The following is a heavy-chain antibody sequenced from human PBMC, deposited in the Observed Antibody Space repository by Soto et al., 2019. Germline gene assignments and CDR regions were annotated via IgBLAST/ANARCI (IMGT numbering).Heavy chain of an antibody. CDR3: ARENSSSSWSYYYYGMDV. V-gene: IGHV3-33*01. CDR2: IWYDGSNK. D-gene: IGHD6-13*01. CDR1: GFTFSSYG. J-gene: IGHJ6*02. Sequence: GGSLRLSCAASGFTFSSYGMHWVRQAPGKGLEWVAVIWYDGSNKYYADSVKGRFTISRDNSKNTLYLQMNSLGAEATAVYYCARENSSSSWSYYYYGMDVWGQGTTVTVSS.